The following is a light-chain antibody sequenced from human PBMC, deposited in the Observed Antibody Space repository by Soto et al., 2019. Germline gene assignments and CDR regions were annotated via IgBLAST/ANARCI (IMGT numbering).Light chain of an antibody. CDR1: QSVSSY. Sequence: EIVLTQSPGTLSLSPGERATLSCRASQSVSSYSAWYQQKHGQAPRLLIYDASTRATGISDRFSGSGSGTDFTLTISSLEPEDFAVYYCQQYSNSPLTFGGGTKVEVK. CDR3: QQYSNSPLT. V-gene: IGKV3-11*01. J-gene: IGKJ4*02. CDR2: DAS.